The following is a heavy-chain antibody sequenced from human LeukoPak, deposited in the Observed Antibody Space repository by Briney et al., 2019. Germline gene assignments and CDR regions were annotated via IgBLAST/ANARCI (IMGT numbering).Heavy chain of an antibody. CDR1: GYIFTGYY. Sequence: ASVKASCKASGYIFTGYYIHWVRQAPGQGLEWMGWINPNSGGTDYAQKFQGRVIMTRDTSITTAYMELNSLTSDDTAVYYCARGLAIFGVVIPTFFDSWGQGTLVTVSS. V-gene: IGHV1-2*02. J-gene: IGHJ4*02. CDR3: ARGLAIFGVVIPTFFDS. D-gene: IGHD3-3*01. CDR2: INPNSGGT.